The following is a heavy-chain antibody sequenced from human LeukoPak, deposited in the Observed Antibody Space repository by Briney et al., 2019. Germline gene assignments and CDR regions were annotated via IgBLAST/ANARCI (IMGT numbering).Heavy chain of an antibody. V-gene: IGHV3-49*03. CDR3: TRDLGWDLPNYFDY. CDR1: GFTFGDYA. D-gene: IGHD1-26*01. CDR2: IRSKAYGGTT. Sequence: EPGGSLRLSCTASGFTFGDYAMSWFRQAPGKGLEWVGFIRSKAYGGTTEYAASVKGRFTIARDDSKSIAYLQMNSLKTEDTAVYYCTRDLGWDLPNYFDYWGQGTLVTVSS. J-gene: IGHJ4*02.